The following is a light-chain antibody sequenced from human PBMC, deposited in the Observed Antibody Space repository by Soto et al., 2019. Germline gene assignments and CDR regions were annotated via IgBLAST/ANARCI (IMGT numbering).Light chain of an antibody. J-gene: IGLJ2*01. Sequence: QSALTQPASVSGSPGQSITISCTGTSSDVGGYKYVSWYQHHPGKAPKLMIYDVSNRPSGVSDRFSGSKSGDTASLTISGLQAEDEADYYCSSYTSRITLVFGGGTKLTVL. V-gene: IGLV2-14*03. CDR3: SSYTSRITLV. CDR1: SSDVGGYKY. CDR2: DVS.